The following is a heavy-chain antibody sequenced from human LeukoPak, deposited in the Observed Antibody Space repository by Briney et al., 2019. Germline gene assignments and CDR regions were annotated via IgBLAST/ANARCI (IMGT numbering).Heavy chain of an antibody. CDR2: MNPNSGNT. CDR3: ARGGQWLVLGYYYYGMDV. D-gene: IGHD6-19*01. CDR1: GYTFTSYD. Sequence: VKVSCKASGYTFTSYDINWVRQATGQGLEWMGWMNPNSGNTGYAQKFQGRVTMTRNTSISTAYMELSSLRSEDTAVYYCARGGQWLVLGYYYYGMDVWGQGTTVNVSS. J-gene: IGHJ6*02. V-gene: IGHV1-8*01.